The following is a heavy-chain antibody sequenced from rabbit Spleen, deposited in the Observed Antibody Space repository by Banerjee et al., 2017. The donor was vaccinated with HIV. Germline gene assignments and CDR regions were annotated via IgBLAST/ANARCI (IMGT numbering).Heavy chain of an antibody. Sequence: QSLEESGGDLVKPGASLTLTCTASGFSFSNSYYMCWVRQAPGKGLECIACIFGGSGGSTWYASWAKGRFTISKTSSTTVTLQMTSLTVADTATYFCAREYAGYLGYGYSTNLWGPGTLVTVS. V-gene: IGHV1S40*01. CDR2: IFGGSGGST. CDR1: GFSFSNSYY. J-gene: IGHJ4*01. D-gene: IGHD7-1*01. CDR3: AREYAGYLGYGYSTNL.